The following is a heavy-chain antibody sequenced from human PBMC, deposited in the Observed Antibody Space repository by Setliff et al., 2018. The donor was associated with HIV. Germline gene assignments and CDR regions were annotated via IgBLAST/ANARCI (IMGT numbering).Heavy chain of an antibody. CDR2: VYYSGST. J-gene: IGHJ4*02. Sequence: WVRQAPGKGPEWIGSVYYSGSTHYNPSLKSRVTISVDTSKNQFSLKLSSVTAADTAVYYCATHGAQWGQGTLVTVSS. V-gene: IGHV4-39*01. CDR3: ATHGAQ. D-gene: IGHD1-26*01.